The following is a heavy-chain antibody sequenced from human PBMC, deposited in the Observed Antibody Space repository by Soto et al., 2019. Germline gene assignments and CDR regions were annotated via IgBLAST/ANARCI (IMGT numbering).Heavy chain of an antibody. V-gene: IGHV3-30*18. CDR1: GFTFSSYG. D-gene: IGHD1-26*01. CDR3: AKSRLSWEGYYYGMDI. CDR2: ISYDGSNE. J-gene: IGHJ6*02. Sequence: QVQLVESGGGVVQPGRSLRLSCAASGFTFSSYGIHWVRQAPGKGLEWVAVISYDGSNEYYADSVKGRFTISRDNSKKTLYLQMNSLGTEDTAVYFCAKSRLSWEGYYYGMDIWGQGTTVTVSS.